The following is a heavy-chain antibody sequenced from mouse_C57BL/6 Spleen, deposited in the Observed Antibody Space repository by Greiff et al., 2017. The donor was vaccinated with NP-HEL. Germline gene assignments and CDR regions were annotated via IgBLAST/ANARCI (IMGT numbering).Heavy chain of an antibody. CDR2: ISGGGGNN. J-gene: IGHJ1*03. Sequence: DVKLVESGGGLVKPGGSLKLSCAASGFTFSSYTMSWVRQTPEKRLEWVATISGGGGNNYYPDSVKGRFTISRDNAKNTLYLQMSSLRSEDTALYYCARLWLLGYFDVWGTGTTVTVSS. D-gene: IGHD2-2*01. CDR1: GFTFSSYT. V-gene: IGHV5-9*01. CDR3: ARLWLLGYFDV.